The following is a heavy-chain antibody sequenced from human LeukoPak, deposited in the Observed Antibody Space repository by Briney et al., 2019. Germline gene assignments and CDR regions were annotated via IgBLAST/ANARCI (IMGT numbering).Heavy chain of an antibody. CDR3: ARVVKGGWYVGY. CDR2: IKQDGSEK. V-gene: IGHV3-7*01. J-gene: IGHJ4*02. D-gene: IGHD6-19*01. Sequence: GGSLRLSCAASGFTFSSYAMSWVRQAPGKGLEWVANIKQDGSEKYYVDSVKGRFTISRDNAKNSLYLQMNSLRAEDTAVYYCARVVKGGWYVGYWGQGTLVTVSS. CDR1: GFTFSSYA.